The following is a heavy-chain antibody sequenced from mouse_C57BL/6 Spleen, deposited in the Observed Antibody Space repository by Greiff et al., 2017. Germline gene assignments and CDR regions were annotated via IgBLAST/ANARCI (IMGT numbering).Heavy chain of an antibody. Sequence: VQLKESGPELVKPGASVKISCKASGYSFTGYYMNWVKQSPEKSLEWIGEINPSTGGTTYNQKFKAKATLTVDKSSSTAYMQLKSLTSEDSAVYYCARSYAMDYWGQGTSVTVSS. CDR1: GYSFTGYY. CDR3: ARSYAMDY. V-gene: IGHV1-42*01. CDR2: INPSTGGT. J-gene: IGHJ4*01.